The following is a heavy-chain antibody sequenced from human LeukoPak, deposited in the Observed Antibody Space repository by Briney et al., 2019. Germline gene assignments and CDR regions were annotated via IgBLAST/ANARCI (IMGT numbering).Heavy chain of an antibody. Sequence: GGSLRLSCAASGFTFSSYWMSWVRQAPGKGLEWVANIKQDGSEKYYVDSVKGRFTISRDNSKNTLSLQMNSLRAEDTAVYYCANGYYYNILTGYYKDRDTNFQYWGQGTLVTVSS. CDR2: IKQDGSEK. J-gene: IGHJ4*02. CDR3: ANGYYYNILTGYYKDRDTNFQY. CDR1: GFTFSSYW. V-gene: IGHV3-7*01. D-gene: IGHD3-9*01.